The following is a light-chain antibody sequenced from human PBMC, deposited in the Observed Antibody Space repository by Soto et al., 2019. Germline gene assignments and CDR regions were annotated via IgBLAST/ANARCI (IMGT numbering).Light chain of an antibody. J-gene: IGLJ2*01. CDR3: QSYDTVRATI. V-gene: IGLV1-40*01. CDR1: NSDIGAGYD. Sequence: QSVLTQPPSVSGAPGQRVTISCTGSNSDIGAGYDVHWYQQLPGSAPKLLIYGNSNRPSGVPDRCSGSKSGTSASLAITGLQADDEAGYFCQSYDTVRATIFGGGTKLTVL. CDR2: GNS.